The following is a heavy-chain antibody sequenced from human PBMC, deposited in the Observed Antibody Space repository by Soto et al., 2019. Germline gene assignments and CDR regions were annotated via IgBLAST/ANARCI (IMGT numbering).Heavy chain of an antibody. CDR1: GGSISSYY. J-gene: IGHJ4*02. Sequence: SETLSLTCTVSGGSISSYYWSWIRQPPGKGLEWIGYIYYSGSTNYNPSLKSRVTISVDTSKNQFSLKLSSVTAADTAVYCCARHLSKWELLLHPFDYWGQGTLVTVSS. CDR3: ARHLSKWELLLHPFDY. V-gene: IGHV4-59*01. CDR2: IYYSGST. D-gene: IGHD1-26*01.